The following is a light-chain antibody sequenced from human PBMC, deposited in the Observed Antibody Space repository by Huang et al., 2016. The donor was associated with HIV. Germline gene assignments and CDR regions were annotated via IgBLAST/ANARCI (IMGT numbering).Light chain of an antibody. J-gene: IGKJ3*01. CDR2: VAS. CDR3: QQFNNWPPRFT. Sequence: EIVMTQSPATLSVSPGERATLSCRARQNIGDNFTWYHHKPGQAPRLLIYVASTRATGIPPRCSGSGSGTEFTLTISGLESEDFAVYYCQQFNNWPPRFTFGPGTTVDVK. V-gene: IGKV3-15*01. CDR1: QNIGDN.